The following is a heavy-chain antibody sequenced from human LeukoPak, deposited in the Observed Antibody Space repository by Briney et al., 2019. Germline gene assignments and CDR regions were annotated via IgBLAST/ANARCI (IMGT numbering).Heavy chain of an antibody. CDR2: IKQDGSEK. J-gene: IGHJ3*02. V-gene: IGHV3-7*01. Sequence: GGSLRLSCAASGFTFSSNWMSWVRRAPGKGLEWVANIKQDGSEKYYVDSVRGRFTISRDNAKSSLYLQMNSLRAEDTAVYYCARLLRGGVSGYAYDIWGQGTMVTVSS. CDR3: ARLLRGGVSGYAYDI. D-gene: IGHD3-10*01. CDR1: GFTFSSNW.